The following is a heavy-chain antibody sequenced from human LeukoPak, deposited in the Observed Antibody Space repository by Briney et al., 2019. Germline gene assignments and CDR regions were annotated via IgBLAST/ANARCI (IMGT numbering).Heavy chain of an antibody. Sequence: GASVKVSCKASGYTFTSYYMHWVRQAPGQGLEWMGIINPSGGRTSYAQKFQGRVTMTRDTSTSTVYMELSSLRSEDTAVYYCAREPVVVPVAFKVDGMDVWGQGTTVTVSS. CDR3: AREPVVVPVAFKVDGMDV. V-gene: IGHV1-46*01. J-gene: IGHJ6*02. CDR1: GYTFTSYY. CDR2: INPSGGRT. D-gene: IGHD2-2*01.